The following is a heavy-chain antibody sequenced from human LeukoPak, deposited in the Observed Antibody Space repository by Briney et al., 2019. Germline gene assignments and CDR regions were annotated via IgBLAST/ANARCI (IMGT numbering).Heavy chain of an antibody. V-gene: IGHV4-30-2*01. CDR1: GGSISSGSYS. CDR2: IYHSGST. D-gene: IGHD5-24*01. J-gene: IGHJ4*02. CDR3: ARFSRDGYNPYYFDY. Sequence: SETLSLTCTVSGGSISSGSYSWSWIRQPPGKGLEWIGYIYHSGSTYYNPSLKSRVTISVDRSKNQFSLKLSSVTAADTAVYYCARFSRDGYNPYYFDYWGQGTLVTVSS.